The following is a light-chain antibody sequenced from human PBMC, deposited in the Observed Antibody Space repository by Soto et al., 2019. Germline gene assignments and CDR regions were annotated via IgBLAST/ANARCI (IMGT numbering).Light chain of an antibody. CDR3: QQYESHFPT. CDR1: QSIRTW. Sequence: DIQMTQSPSALSASVGDRVTITCRASQSIRTWLAWYQQKPGKAPKLLIYTASSLESGVPSRFSGSGSGTEFTLTISSLQPDDFATYYCQQYESHFPTFGQGTKLEIK. CDR2: TAS. J-gene: IGKJ2*01. V-gene: IGKV1-5*03.